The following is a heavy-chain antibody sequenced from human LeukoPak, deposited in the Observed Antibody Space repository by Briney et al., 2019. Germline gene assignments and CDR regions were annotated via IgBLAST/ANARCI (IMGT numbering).Heavy chain of an antibody. D-gene: IGHD4-23*01. CDR1: GGTFSSYG. J-gene: IGHJ6*03. Sequence: SVKVSCKASGGTFSSYGISWVRQAPGQGLEWVGGIIPIFGTANYAQKFQGRVTITADESTSTAYMELSSLRSEDTAVYYCARGGNSASYYYYMDVWGKGTTVTVSS. V-gene: IGHV1-69*01. CDR2: IIPIFGTA. CDR3: ARGGNSASYYYYMDV.